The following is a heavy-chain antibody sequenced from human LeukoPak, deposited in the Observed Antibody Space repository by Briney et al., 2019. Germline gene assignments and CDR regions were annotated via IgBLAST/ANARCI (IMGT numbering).Heavy chain of an antibody. CDR1: GGSFSGYY. Sequence: SETLSLTCAVYGGSFSGYYWSWIRQPPGKGLEWIGEINHSGSTNYNPSLKSRVTVAVDTSKNQFSLKLRAVTAADTALYYRARTNSEGVRRGVFDTWGQGTKVTVSS. CDR3: ARTNSEGVRRGVFDT. V-gene: IGHV4-34*01. CDR2: INHSGST. J-gene: IGHJ3*02. D-gene: IGHD2-8*01.